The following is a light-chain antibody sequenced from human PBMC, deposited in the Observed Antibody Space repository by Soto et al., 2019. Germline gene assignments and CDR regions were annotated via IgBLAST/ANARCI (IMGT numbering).Light chain of an antibody. CDR2: DAS. CDR1: QTIFNW. Sequence: DIPMTQSPSTLSASVGDRVTITCRASQTIFNWLAWYQRKPGRAPNLLIYDASSLQSGVPSTFSGSGSGTEFTLTISSLQPGDFAVYYCQQHSHWPPWTFGQGTRVEIQ. CDR3: QQHSHWPPWT. V-gene: IGKV1-5*01. J-gene: IGKJ1*01.